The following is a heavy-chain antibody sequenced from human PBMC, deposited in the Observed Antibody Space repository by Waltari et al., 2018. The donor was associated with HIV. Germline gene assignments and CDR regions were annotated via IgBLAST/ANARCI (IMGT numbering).Heavy chain of an antibody. J-gene: IGHJ6*02. CDR3: ARDFWGGYYYGMDV. Sequence: EVQLVESGGGLVKPGGSLRLSCAASGFTSSSYRMNWVRQAPGKGLEWVSSISSSSSYIYYADSVKGRFTISRDNAKNSLYLQMNSLRAEDTAVYYCARDFWGGYYYGMDVWGQGTTVTVSS. CDR2: ISSSSSYI. CDR1: GFTSSSYR. D-gene: IGHD3-16*01. V-gene: IGHV3-21*01.